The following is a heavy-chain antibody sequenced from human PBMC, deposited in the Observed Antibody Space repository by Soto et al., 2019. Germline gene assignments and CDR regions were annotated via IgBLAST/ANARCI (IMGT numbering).Heavy chain of an antibody. CDR1: GYTFTSYA. D-gene: IGHD2-2*03. V-gene: IGHV1-3*01. CDR2: INAGNGNT. Sequence: ASVKVSCKASGYTFTSYAMHWVRQAPGQRLEWMGWINAGNGNTKYSQKFQGRVTITRDTSASTAYMELSSLRSEDTAVYYCARAFKFLDIVLVPAAKPDIPFFDYWGQGTLVTVSS. CDR3: ARAFKFLDIVLVPAAKPDIPFFDY. J-gene: IGHJ4*02.